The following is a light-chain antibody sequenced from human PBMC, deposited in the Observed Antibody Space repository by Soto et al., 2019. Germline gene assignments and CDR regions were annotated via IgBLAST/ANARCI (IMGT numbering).Light chain of an antibody. CDR3: QQRNIWPPVT. V-gene: IGKV3-11*01. CDR2: GAF. CDR1: ESIGDY. Sequence: PGEMATLSCLSSESIGDYLAWYQQKPGQAPRLLISGAFNRATGIPARFSGSGSGTDFTLTISSLEPEDSAIYYCQQRNIWPPVTFGQGTRLEIK. J-gene: IGKJ5*01.